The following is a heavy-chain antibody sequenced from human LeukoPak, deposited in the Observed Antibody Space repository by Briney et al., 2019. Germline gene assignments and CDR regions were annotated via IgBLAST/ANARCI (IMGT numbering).Heavy chain of an antibody. D-gene: IGHD3-16*01. V-gene: IGHV4-59*01. CDR3: ARDQGYGGFDY. CDR1: GGSISTDY. J-gene: IGHJ4*02. Sequence: PSETLSLTCTVSGGSISTDYWSWIRQPPGKGREWIGYSYYIGTTNYNPSLKSRVTISVDTSKNQFSLKLSSVTAADTAFYYCARDQGYGGFDYWGQGALVTVSS. CDR2: SYYIGTT.